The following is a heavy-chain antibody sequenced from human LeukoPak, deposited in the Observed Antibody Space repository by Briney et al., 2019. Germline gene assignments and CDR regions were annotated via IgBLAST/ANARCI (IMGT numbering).Heavy chain of an antibody. CDR1: GGSISSYY. D-gene: IGHD3-10*01. J-gene: IGHJ4*02. CDR2: IYYSGST. V-gene: IGHV4-59*01. Sequence: SETLSLTCTVSGGSISSYYWSWIRQPPGKGLEWIGYIYYSGSTNYNPSLKSRVTISVDTSKNQFSLKLSSVTAADTAVYYCARGIPMVRGVPFVDYWGQGTLVTVSS. CDR3: ARGIPMVRGVPFVDY.